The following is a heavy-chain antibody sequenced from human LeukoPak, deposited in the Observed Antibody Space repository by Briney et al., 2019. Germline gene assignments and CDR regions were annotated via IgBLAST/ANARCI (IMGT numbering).Heavy chain of an antibody. V-gene: IGHV4-39*07. Sequence: PSETLSLTCTVSGGSISSSSYYWGWIRQPPGKGLEWIGSIYYSGSTYYNPSLKSRVTISVDTSKNQFSLKLSSVTAADTAVYYCARQTRPGGGYYYFMDVWGKGTTITVSS. CDR1: GGSISSSSYY. D-gene: IGHD1-14*01. CDR3: ARQTRPGGGYYYFMDV. CDR2: IYYSGST. J-gene: IGHJ6*03.